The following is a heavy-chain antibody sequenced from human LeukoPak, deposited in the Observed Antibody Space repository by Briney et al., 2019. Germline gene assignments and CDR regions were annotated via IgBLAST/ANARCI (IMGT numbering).Heavy chain of an antibody. V-gene: IGHV3-21*01. Sequence: PGGSLRLSCAASGFTFDDYGMSWVRQAPGKGLEWVSCISSSSSYIYYADSVKGRFTTSRDNAKNSLYLQMNSLRAEDTAVYYCARDLRSSGYYAFDYWGQGTLVTVSS. CDR2: ISSSSSYI. CDR1: GFTFDDYG. CDR3: ARDLRSSGYYAFDY. J-gene: IGHJ4*02. D-gene: IGHD3-22*01.